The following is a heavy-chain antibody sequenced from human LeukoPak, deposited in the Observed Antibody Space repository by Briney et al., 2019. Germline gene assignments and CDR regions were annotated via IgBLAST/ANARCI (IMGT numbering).Heavy chain of an antibody. D-gene: IGHD3-16*01. CDR3: ARDLYLGI. Sequence: GGSLRLSCAASEFSVGSNYMTWVRQAPGKGLEWVSVIYSGGSTYYVDSVKGRFTISRDNSKNTLYLQMNSLRAEDTAVYYCARDLYLGIWGQGTMVTVSS. CDR1: EFSVGSNY. J-gene: IGHJ3*02. CDR2: IYSGGST. V-gene: IGHV3-66*01.